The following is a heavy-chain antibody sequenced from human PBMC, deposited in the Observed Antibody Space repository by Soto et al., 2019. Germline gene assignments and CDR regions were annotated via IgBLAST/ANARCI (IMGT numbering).Heavy chain of an antibody. CDR1: GGTISRYY. Sequence: QVQLQESGPGLVKPSETLSLTCTVSGGTISRYYWSWIRQPPGKGLEWIGYMYNTGSTVYNPSFKSRVTISVVTSMNQFSLKLNSVTAAATAVYYCARDLWGYCGTDCYPLDVWGQGTTVTVSS. J-gene: IGHJ6*02. V-gene: IGHV4-59*01. CDR3: ARDLWGYCGTDCYPLDV. CDR2: MYNTGST. D-gene: IGHD2-21*02.